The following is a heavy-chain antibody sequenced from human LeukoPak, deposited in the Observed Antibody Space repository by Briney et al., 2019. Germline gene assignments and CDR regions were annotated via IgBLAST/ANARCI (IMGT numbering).Heavy chain of an antibody. Sequence: PSETLSLTCTVCGDSINNYYWAWIRQPPGKGLEWIAYMQASGGTNSNPSLKSRVTMSLDTAQNQLSLKLSSVTAADSAVYFCARVYGWYAVHHWGRGTLVTVSS. V-gene: IGHV4-4*09. CDR2: MQASGGT. CDR3: ARVYGWYAVHH. J-gene: IGHJ5*02. CDR1: GDSINNYY. D-gene: IGHD6-19*01.